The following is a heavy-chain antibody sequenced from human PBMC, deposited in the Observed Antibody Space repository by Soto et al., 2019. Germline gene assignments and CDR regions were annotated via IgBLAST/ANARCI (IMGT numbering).Heavy chain of an antibody. Sequence: GSLRLSCAASGFTFSSYAMHWVRQAPGKGLEYVSAISSNGGSTYYANSVKGRFTISRDNSKNTLYLQMGSLRAEDMAVYYCARGGRYCQYYDILTGYYTLPGLCYFDYWGQGTLVTVSS. J-gene: IGHJ4*02. D-gene: IGHD3-9*01. CDR3: ARGGRYCQYYDILTGYYTLPGLCYFDY. V-gene: IGHV3-64*01. CDR1: GFTFSSYA. CDR2: ISSNGGST.